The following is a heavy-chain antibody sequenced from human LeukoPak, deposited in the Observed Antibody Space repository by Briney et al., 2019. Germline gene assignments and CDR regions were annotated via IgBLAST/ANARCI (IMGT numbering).Heavy chain of an antibody. Sequence: GESLKISCKGSGYTFTSYWIAWVRQMPGKGLEWMGIIYPGDSKTRYGPSFEGQVTFSVDKSINTAYLQWSNLKASDTATYYCARPKGYTSGWLPFDYWGQGTLVTVSS. CDR2: IYPGDSKT. CDR3: ARPKGYTSGWLPFDY. CDR1: GYTFTSYW. D-gene: IGHD6-19*01. J-gene: IGHJ4*02. V-gene: IGHV5-51*01.